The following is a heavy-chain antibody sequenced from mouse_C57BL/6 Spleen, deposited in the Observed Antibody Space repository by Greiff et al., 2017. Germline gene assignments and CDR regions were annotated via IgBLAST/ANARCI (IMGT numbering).Heavy chain of an antibody. CDR1: GYSITSGYY. CDR3: ARVDNWDWYFDG. Sequence: EVKLMESGPGLVKPSQSLSLTCSVTGYSITSGYYWNWIRPFPGNKLEWVGYISYDGSNNYNPSLKNRISITRDTSKNQLFLKLNSVTTEDTATYYCARVDNWDWYFDGWGTGTTVTVSS. V-gene: IGHV3-6*01. D-gene: IGHD4-1*02. J-gene: IGHJ1*03. CDR2: ISYDGSN.